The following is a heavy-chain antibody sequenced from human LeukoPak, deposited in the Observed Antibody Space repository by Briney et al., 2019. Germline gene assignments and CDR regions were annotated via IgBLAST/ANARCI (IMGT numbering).Heavy chain of an antibody. CDR1: GFTFSDYY. D-gene: IGHD6-19*01. Sequence: GGSLRLSCAASGFTFSDYYMSWIRQAPGKGLEWVSYISSSGSTIYYADSVKGRFTISRDNAKNSLYLQMNSLRAEDTAVYYCAKGSAVADINFDYWGQGTLVTVSS. CDR3: AKGSAVADINFDY. CDR2: ISSSGSTI. J-gene: IGHJ4*02. V-gene: IGHV3-11*01.